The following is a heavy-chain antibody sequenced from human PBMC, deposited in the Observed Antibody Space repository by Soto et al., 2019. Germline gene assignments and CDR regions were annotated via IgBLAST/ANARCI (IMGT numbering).Heavy chain of an antibody. CDR3: AKDRSYCSGGSCTNYYYYGMDV. J-gene: IGHJ6*02. CDR1: GFTFSSYG. D-gene: IGHD2-15*01. Sequence: QVQLVESGGGVVQPGRSLRLSCAASGFTFSSYGMHWVRQAPGKGLEWVAVISYEGSNKYYADSVKGRFTISRDNSKNTLYLQMNSLRAEDTAVYYCAKDRSYCSGGSCTNYYYYGMDVWGQGTTVTVSS. V-gene: IGHV3-30*18. CDR2: ISYEGSNK.